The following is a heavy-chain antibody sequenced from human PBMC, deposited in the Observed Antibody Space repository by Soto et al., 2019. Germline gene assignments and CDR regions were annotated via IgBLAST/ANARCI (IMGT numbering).Heavy chain of an antibody. V-gene: IGHV1-2*02. Sequence: ASVKVSCKASGYTFTGYYMHWVRQAPGQGLEWMGWINPNSGGTNYAQKFQGRVTMTRDTSISTAYMELSRLRFDDTAVYYCARAGLIFGVVIMPYYGMDVWGQGTTVTVSS. CDR1: GYTFTGYY. J-gene: IGHJ6*02. CDR2: INPNSGGT. D-gene: IGHD3-3*01. CDR3: ARAGLIFGVVIMPYYGMDV.